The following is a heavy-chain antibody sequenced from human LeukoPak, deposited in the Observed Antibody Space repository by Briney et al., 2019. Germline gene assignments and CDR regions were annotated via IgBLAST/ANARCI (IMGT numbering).Heavy chain of an antibody. J-gene: IGHJ4*02. CDR3: ARDLNWGFDH. CDR2: INPSGGAT. V-gene: IGHV1-46*01. D-gene: IGHD7-27*01. Sequence: GASVTVSCKASGYTFTSYYMHWVRQARGQGLEWMGIINPSGGATTYAQQFQGRVTMTRDMSTSTVYMELSSLTSEDSAVYYCARDLNWGFDHWGQGTLVTVSS. CDR1: GYTFTSYY.